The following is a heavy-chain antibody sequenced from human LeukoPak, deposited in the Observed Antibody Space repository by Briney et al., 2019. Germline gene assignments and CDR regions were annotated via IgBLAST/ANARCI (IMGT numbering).Heavy chain of an antibody. CDR2: IYTSGST. J-gene: IGHJ4*02. V-gene: IGHV4-61*02. CDR3: ARGISGWFGIYYFDY. Sequence: SETLSLTCTVSGGSISSGSYYWSWIRQPAGKGLEWIGRIYTSGSTNYNPSLKSRVTISVDTSKNQFSLKLSSVTAADTAVYYCARGISGWFGIYYFDYWGQGTLVTVSS. D-gene: IGHD6-19*01. CDR1: GGSISSGSYY.